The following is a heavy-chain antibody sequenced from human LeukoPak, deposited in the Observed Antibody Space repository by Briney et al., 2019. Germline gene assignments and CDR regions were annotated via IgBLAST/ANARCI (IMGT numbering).Heavy chain of an antibody. J-gene: IGHJ4*02. CDR2: IYTSGST. CDR1: GGSISSYY. Sequence: PSETLSLTCTVSGGSISSYYCTRIRQPAGKGLEWIGSIYTSGSTNYNPSLKSRVTMSKDASKNQFSLKLSSVTAADTAVYYCARGSGLGTYALDYWGQGTLVTVSS. CDR3: ARGSGLGTYALDY. V-gene: IGHV4-4*07. D-gene: IGHD3-16*01.